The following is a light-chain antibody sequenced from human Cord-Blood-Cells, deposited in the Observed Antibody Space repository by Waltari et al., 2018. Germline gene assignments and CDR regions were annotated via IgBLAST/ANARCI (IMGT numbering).Light chain of an antibody. CDR2: AAS. V-gene: IGKV1-39*01. Sequence: DIQMTQSPSSLSASVGDRVTIPCRASQSISSYLNWYQQKPGEAPKLLIYAASSLQSGVPSRFSGSGSGTDFTLTISSLQPEDFATYYCQQSYSTPPTFGGGTKVEIK. CDR3: QQSYSTPPT. J-gene: IGKJ4*01. CDR1: QSISSY.